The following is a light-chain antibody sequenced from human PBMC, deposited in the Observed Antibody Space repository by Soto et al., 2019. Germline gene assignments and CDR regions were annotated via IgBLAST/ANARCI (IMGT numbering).Light chain of an antibody. CDR3: QQYRDWPLT. CDR1: QGIGDT. Sequence: EVVMRQSPATLSVSPGEGATLSCRASQGIGDTLAWYQQKPGQTTRLLIYGASTRDTGIPDKVSGSGSGTELTLAISSLESEDFAVYYCQQYRDWPLTFGGGTKVDIK. CDR2: GAS. J-gene: IGKJ4*01. V-gene: IGKV3-15*01.